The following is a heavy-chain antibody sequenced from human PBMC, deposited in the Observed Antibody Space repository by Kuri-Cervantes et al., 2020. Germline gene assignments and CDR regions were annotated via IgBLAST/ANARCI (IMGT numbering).Heavy chain of an antibody. Sequence: SETLSLTCTVSGGSITNFYWSWIRQPPGRGLEWIGYIYYSGSTNYNPSLKSRVTISVDTSKNQFSLKLSSVTAADTAVYYCARAGTPDMVETVRGVAGAFDIWGQGTMVTVSS. J-gene: IGHJ3*02. D-gene: IGHD3-10*01. CDR1: GGSITNFY. V-gene: IGHV4-59*08. CDR2: IYYSGST. CDR3: ARAGTPDMVETVRGVAGAFDI.